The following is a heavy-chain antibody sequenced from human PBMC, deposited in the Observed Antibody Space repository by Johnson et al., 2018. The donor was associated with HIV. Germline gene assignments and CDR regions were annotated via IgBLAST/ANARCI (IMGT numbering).Heavy chain of an antibody. CDR3: ARDLYNYYDSSGCDAFDI. J-gene: IGHJ3*02. D-gene: IGHD3-22*01. Sequence: QVQLVESGGGVVQPGRSLRLSCAASGFTFSSYAMHWVRQAPGKGLEWVAVISYDGSNKYYADSVKGRFTISRDNSKNTLYLQMNSLRAEDTAVYYCARDLYNYYDSSGCDAFDIWGQGTRVTVSS. CDR1: GFTFSSYA. V-gene: IGHV3-30-3*01. CDR2: ISYDGSNK.